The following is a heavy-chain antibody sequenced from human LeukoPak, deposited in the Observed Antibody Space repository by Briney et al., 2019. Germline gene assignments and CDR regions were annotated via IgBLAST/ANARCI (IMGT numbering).Heavy chain of an antibody. D-gene: IGHD4-11*01. Sequence: SETLSLTCTVSGGSISSSSYYWGWIRQPPGKGLEWIGSMYYSGSTYYNPSLKSRVTISVDTSKNQFSLKLSSVTAADTAVYYCARGGGHTVTRPFDYWGQGTLVTVSS. CDR1: GGSISSSSYY. CDR2: MYYSGST. J-gene: IGHJ4*02. V-gene: IGHV4-39*01. CDR3: ARGGGHTVTRPFDY.